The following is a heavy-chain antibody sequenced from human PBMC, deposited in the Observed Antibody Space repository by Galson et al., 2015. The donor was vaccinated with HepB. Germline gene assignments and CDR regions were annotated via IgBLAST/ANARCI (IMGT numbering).Heavy chain of an antibody. J-gene: IGHJ4*02. D-gene: IGHD1-26*01. CDR2: INQGGSEK. CDR3: ARDLGDY. CDR1: GFTFSTYW. V-gene: IGHV3-7*01. Sequence: SLRLSCATSGFTFSTYWMNWVRQAPGKGLEWVANINQGGSEKHYVDSVDGRFTISRDHAKKSLYLQMNSLRAEDTAVYYCARDLGDYWGQGTLVTVSS.